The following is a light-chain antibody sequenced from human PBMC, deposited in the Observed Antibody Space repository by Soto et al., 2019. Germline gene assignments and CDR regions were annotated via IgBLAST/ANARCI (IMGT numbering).Light chain of an antibody. J-gene: IGLJ1*01. CDR3: MSYAGGNRFV. CDR2: QVT. V-gene: IGLV2-8*01. Sequence: QSALAQPTSANGSPGQSVTISSAGTIKDVGGYNYVSWYQQHPGKVTQLMIYQVTKRPSGVPDRFSASKSETTASLTISGIQAEDEGDYYCMSYAGGNRFVFGTG. CDR1: IKDVGGYNY.